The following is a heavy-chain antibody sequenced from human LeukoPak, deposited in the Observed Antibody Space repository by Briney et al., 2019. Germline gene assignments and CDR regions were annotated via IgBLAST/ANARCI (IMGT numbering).Heavy chain of an antibody. CDR1: GFTFSSYA. CDR2: ISGSGGST. Sequence: PGGTLRLSCAASGFTFSSYAMSWVRQAPGKGLEWVSAISGSGGSTYYADSVKGRFTISRDNSKNTLYLQMNSLRAEDTAVYYCAKDRLGVRGVPVDFDYWGQGTLVTVSS. V-gene: IGHV3-23*01. J-gene: IGHJ4*02. CDR3: AKDRLGVRGVPVDFDY. D-gene: IGHD3-10*01.